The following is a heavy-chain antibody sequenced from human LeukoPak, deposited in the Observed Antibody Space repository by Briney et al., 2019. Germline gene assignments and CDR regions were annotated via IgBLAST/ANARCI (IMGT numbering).Heavy chain of an antibody. CDR2: IWYDGSNK. D-gene: IGHD3-10*01. CDR1: GFTFSSYG. V-gene: IGHV3-33*01. J-gene: IGHJ4*02. CDR3: ARDPARIWFGEFYFDY. Sequence: GGSLRLSCAASGFTFSSYGMHWVRQAPGKGLEWAAVIWYDGSNKYYADSVKGRFTISRDNSKNTLYLQMNSLRAEDTAVYYCARDPARIWFGEFYFDYWGQGTLVTVSS.